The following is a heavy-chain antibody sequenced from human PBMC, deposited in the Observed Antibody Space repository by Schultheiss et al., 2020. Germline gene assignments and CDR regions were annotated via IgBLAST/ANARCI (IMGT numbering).Heavy chain of an antibody. CDR2: ISSSDSTI. J-gene: IGHJ6*02. CDR1: GFTFSSYE. Sequence: GESLKISCAGSGFTFSSYEMNWVRQAPGRGLEWVSYISSSDSTIYYADSVKGRFTISRDNTKNSLLLQMNSLRAEDTAVYYCARLNPTFWGLHYYYGMDVWGQGTTVTVSS. D-gene: IGHD2/OR15-2a*01. CDR3: ARLNPTFWGLHYYYGMDV. V-gene: IGHV3-48*03.